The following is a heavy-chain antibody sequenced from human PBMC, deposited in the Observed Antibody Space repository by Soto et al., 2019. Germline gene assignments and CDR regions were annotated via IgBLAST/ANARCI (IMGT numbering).Heavy chain of an antibody. CDR2: ISGYNGNT. CDR3: ARDRGGDGMDF. CDR1: GYTFSSYG. V-gene: IGHV1-18*01. J-gene: IGHJ6*02. Sequence: QVQLVQSGAEVKKPGASVKVSCKASGYTFSSYGISWVRQAPGQGLEWMGWISGYNGNTNYAQKLQGRVTMTIDTSTSTGYMELRRLRSDDTAVYYCARDRGGDGMDFWGQGTTVTVSS. D-gene: IGHD3-16*01.